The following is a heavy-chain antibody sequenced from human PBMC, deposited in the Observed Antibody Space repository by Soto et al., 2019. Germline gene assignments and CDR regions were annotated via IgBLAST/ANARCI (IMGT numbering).Heavy chain of an antibody. V-gene: IGHV5-51*01. CDR2: IYPGDSDS. Sequence: GESLKISCKGSGYSLSDYWIGWVRQMPGKGPEWMGIIYPGDSDSRYSPSFQGLVTISVDKSTSTAYLQWSSLKASDTAMYYCAADTSRTYYYYAMDVWGQGTTVTVSS. CDR1: GYSLSDYW. CDR3: AADTSRTYYYYAMDV. J-gene: IGHJ6*02. D-gene: IGHD5-18*01.